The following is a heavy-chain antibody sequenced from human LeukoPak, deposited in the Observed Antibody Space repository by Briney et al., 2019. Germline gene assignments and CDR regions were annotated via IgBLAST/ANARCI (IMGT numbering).Heavy chain of an antibody. V-gene: IGHV4-39*01. CDR1: GGSISSSSYY. CDR2: IYYSGST. Sequence: PSEALSLTCTVSGGSISSSSYYWGWIRQPPGKGLEWIGSIYYSGSTYYNPSLKGRVTISVDTSKNQFSLKLSSVTAADTAVYYCASEEQLRNWFDPWGQGTLVTVSS. J-gene: IGHJ5*02. D-gene: IGHD6-6*01. CDR3: ASEEQLRNWFDP.